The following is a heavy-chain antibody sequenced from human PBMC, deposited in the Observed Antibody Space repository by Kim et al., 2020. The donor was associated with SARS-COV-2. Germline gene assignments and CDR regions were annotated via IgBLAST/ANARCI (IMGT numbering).Heavy chain of an antibody. J-gene: IGHJ4*02. D-gene: IGHD6-19*01. Sequence: SETLSLTCDVSGASITKYYWTWIRQPPGKGLEWIAYISNSATTKYNSSLESRVTMSLDTSKNQLSLSLTSVTAADTAIYYCARRGHGSGWVHLDSWCQGTLVIVSS. CDR2: ISNSATT. CDR3: ARRGHGSGWVHLDS. V-gene: IGHV4-59*08. CDR1: GASITKYY.